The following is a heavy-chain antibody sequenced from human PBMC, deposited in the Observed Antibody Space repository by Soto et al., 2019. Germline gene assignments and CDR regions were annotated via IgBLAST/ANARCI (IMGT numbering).Heavy chain of an antibody. V-gene: IGHV1-69*01. CDR3: TRSQGSSTSLEIYYYYYYGMDV. CDR1: GGTFSSYA. Sequence: QVQLVQSGAEVKKPGSSVKVSCKASGGTFSSYAISWVRQAPGQGLEWMGGIIPISGTANYAQKFQGRVTITADASTSTAYMELSSLRSAHTAVYYCTRSQGSSTSLEIYYYYYYGMDVWGQRTTVTVSS. D-gene: IGHD2-2*01. J-gene: IGHJ6*02. CDR2: IIPISGTA.